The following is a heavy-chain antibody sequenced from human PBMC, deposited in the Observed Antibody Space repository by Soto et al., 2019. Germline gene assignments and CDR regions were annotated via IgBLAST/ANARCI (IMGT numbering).Heavy chain of an antibody. CDR2: IRSKAYGGTT. J-gene: IGHJ6*02. V-gene: IGHV3-49*04. CDR1: GFTFGDYA. CDR3: TRDQGYSSSWYLQYYYGMDV. D-gene: IGHD6-13*01. Sequence: GGSLRLSCTASGFTFGDYAMSWVRQAPGKGLEWVGFIRSKAYGGTTESAASVKGRFTISRDDSKSIAYLQMNSLKTEDTAVYYCTRDQGYSSSWYLQYYYGMDVWGQGTTVTVSS.